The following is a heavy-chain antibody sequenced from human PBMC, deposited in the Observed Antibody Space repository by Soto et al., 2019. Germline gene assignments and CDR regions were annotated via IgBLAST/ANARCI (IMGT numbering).Heavy chain of an antibody. D-gene: IGHD6-6*01. J-gene: IGHJ3*02. CDR3: ASLQSSLRGDAFDI. Sequence: GGSLRLSCAASGFTFSSYSMSWVRQAPGKGLEWVSYISSSSSTIYYADSVKGRFTISRDNAKNSLYLQMNSLRAEDTAVYYCASLQSSLRGDAFDIWGQGTMVTVSS. V-gene: IGHV3-48*01. CDR1: GFTFSSYS. CDR2: ISSSSSTI.